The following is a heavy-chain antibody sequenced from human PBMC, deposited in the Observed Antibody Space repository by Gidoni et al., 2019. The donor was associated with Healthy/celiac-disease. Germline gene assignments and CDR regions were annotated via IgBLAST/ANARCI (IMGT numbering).Heavy chain of an antibody. Sequence: EVQLVESGGGLVQPGGSLRLSCAASGFTFSSYLMSWVRQAPGKGLECVANIKQDGSEKYYVDSVKGRFTISRDNAKNSLYLQMNSLRAEDTAVYYCAREEGATNFDYWGQGTLVTVSS. V-gene: IGHV3-7*04. CDR2: IKQDGSEK. D-gene: IGHD1-26*01. CDR1: GFTFSSYL. CDR3: AREEGATNFDY. J-gene: IGHJ4*02.